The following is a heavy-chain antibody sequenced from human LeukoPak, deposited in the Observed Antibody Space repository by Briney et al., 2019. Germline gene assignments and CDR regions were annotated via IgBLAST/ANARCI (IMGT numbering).Heavy chain of an antibody. D-gene: IGHD5-18*01. J-gene: IGHJ4*02. CDR3: ARRPPDMVAFDY. Sequence: SETLSLTCTVSGGSISGYYWNWIRQPPGKGLEWIGYIYYSGSTNYNPSLKSRVTISLDTSKNQFSLRLRSVTAADTAVYYCARRPPDMVAFDYWGQGTLVTVSS. V-gene: IGHV4-59*01. CDR2: IYYSGST. CDR1: GGSISGYY.